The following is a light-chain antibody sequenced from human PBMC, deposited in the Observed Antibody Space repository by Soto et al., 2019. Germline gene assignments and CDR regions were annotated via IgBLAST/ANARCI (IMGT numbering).Light chain of an antibody. V-gene: IGLV4-60*02. CDR3: ETWDSNTHTG. CDR2: LEGSGSY. CDR1: SGHSSYI. Sequence: QLVLTQSSSASASLGSSVKLTCTLSSGHSSYIIAWHQQQPGKAPRYLMKLEGSGSYNKGSGVPDRFSGSSSGADRYLTIPNLQFEDEAAYYCETWDSNTHTGFGGGTKLTVL. J-gene: IGLJ3*02.